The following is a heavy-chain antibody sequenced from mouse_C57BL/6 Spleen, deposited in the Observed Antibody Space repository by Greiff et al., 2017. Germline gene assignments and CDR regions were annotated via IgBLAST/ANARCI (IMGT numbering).Heavy chain of an antibody. V-gene: IGHV5-9-1*02. Sequence: DVMLVESGEGLVKPGGSLKLSCAASGFTFSSYAMSWVRQTPEKRLEWVAYISSGGDYIYYADTVKGRFTISRDNARNTLYLQMSSLKSEDTAMYYCTRDGAYYYGPGRYFDVWGTGTTVTVSS. D-gene: IGHD1-1*01. CDR1: GFTFSSYA. J-gene: IGHJ1*03. CDR2: ISSGGDYI. CDR3: TRDGAYYYGPGRYFDV.